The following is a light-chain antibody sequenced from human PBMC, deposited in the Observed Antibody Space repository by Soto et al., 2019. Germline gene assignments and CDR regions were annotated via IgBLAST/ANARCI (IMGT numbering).Light chain of an antibody. CDR3: SSYTTSNTPLYV. CDR1: SSDTAGSNY. J-gene: IGLJ1*01. Sequence: QSVLTQPASVSGSPGQSIIISCTGTSSDTAGSNYVSWYQQHPGKAPKLMIYEVSNRPSGVSNRFSGSQSGNTASLTISGLQAEDEANYYCSSYTTSNTPLYVFGTGTKVTVL. V-gene: IGLV2-14*01. CDR2: EVS.